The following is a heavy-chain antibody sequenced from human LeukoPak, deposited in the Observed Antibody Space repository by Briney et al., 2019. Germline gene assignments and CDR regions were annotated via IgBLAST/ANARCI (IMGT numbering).Heavy chain of an antibody. D-gene: IGHD1-26*01. CDR1: NYSISSSYY. Sequence: SETLSLTCTVSNYSISSSYYWGWIRQPPGKGLEWIGSISHSGSTNYNPSLKSRVTISVDTSKNQFSLKLSSVTAADTAVYYCARGGSYRRYYYFDYWGQGTLVTVSS. J-gene: IGHJ4*02. CDR3: ARGGSYRRYYYFDY. V-gene: IGHV4-38-2*02. CDR2: ISHSGST.